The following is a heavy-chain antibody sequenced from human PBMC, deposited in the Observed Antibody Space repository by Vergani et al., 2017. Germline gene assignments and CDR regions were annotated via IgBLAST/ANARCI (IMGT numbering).Heavy chain of an antibody. Sequence: QVQLVESGGGVVQPGRSLRLSCAASGFTFSSYAMHWVRQAPGQGLEWMGIINPSGGSTSYAQKFQGRVTMTRDTSTSTVYMELSSLRSEDTAVYYCARCLAAAGEYYFDYWGQGTLVTVSS. J-gene: IGHJ4*02. CDR1: GFTFSSYA. CDR2: INPSGGST. D-gene: IGHD6-13*01. V-gene: IGHV1-46*01. CDR3: ARCLAAAGEYYFDY.